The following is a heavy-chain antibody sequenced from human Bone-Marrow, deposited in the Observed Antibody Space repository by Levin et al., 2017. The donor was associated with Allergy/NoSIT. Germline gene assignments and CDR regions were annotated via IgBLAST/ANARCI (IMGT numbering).Heavy chain of an antibody. CDR3: ARGRHNWNYDD. Sequence: SQTLSLTCAVYGGSFSGYYWSWIRQPPGKGLEWIGEINHSGSTNYNPSLKSRVTISVDTSKNQFSLKLSSVTAADTAVYYCARGRHNWNYDDWGQGTLVTVSS. D-gene: IGHD1-7*01. V-gene: IGHV4-34*01. J-gene: IGHJ4*02. CDR2: INHSGST. CDR1: GGSFSGYY.